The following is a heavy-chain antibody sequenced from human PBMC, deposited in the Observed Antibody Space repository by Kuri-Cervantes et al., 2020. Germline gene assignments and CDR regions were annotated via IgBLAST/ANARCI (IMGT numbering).Heavy chain of an antibody. V-gene: IGHV3-21*04. CDR3: ARDPHSSGWYFSHDY. D-gene: IGHD6-19*01. J-gene: IGHJ4*02. Sequence: GESLNISFTVPVSTFSIYTMIWVRLAPGKGLDWVSSLGNSHDYIHYADSVKGRFTISRDNAKNSLYLKMNSLRAEDTAVYYCARDPHSSGWYFSHDYWGQGILVTVSS. CDR2: LGNSHDYI. CDR1: VSTFSIYT.